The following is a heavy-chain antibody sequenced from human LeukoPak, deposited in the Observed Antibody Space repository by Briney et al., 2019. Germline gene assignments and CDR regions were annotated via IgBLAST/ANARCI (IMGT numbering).Heavy chain of an antibody. CDR2: ISYDGSNN. J-gene: IGHJ4*02. Sequence: GGSLRLSCAASGFTFSSYGMHWVRQAPGKGLEWVAVISYDGSNNYYADSMKGRFTISRDNSISTLYLQMNSLTAEDTAVYYCAKDRPGPIDYWGQGTLVTVSS. CDR1: GFTFSSYG. CDR3: AKDRPGPIDY. V-gene: IGHV3-30*18. D-gene: IGHD6-6*01.